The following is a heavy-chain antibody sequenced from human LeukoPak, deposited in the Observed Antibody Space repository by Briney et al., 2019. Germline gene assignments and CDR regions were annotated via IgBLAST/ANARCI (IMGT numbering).Heavy chain of an antibody. D-gene: IGHD6-13*01. CDR1: GYTFTVYY. CDR2: INPNSGGT. Sequence: ASVKVSFKASGYTFTVYYMHWVRQAPGQGLERMGWINPNSGGTNYSQKFHGWLTMTRNTSISTAYMELSRLRSDATAVYYCARGGTESSHSSSRRYYFDYWGQGTLVTVSS. CDR3: ARGGTESSHSSSRRYYFDY. J-gene: IGHJ4*02. V-gene: IGHV1-2*04.